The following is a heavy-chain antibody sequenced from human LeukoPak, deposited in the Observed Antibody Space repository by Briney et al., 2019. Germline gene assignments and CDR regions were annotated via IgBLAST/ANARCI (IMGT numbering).Heavy chain of an antibody. V-gene: IGHV6-1*01. D-gene: IGHD1-1*01. CDR2: TYYRSNWYN. CDR1: GDSVSGHSAA. J-gene: IGHJ4*02. Sequence: SQTLSLTCAISGDSVSGHSAAWNWIRQSPSRGLEWLGRTYYRSNWYNDYAVSVKSRMTIHPDTSKNQVSLQLNSLTPEDTAVYYCAREEAGTYYFDYWGQGALVTVSS. CDR3: AREEAGTYYFDY.